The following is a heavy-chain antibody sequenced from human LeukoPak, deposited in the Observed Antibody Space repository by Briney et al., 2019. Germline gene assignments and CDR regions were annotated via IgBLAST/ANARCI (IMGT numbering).Heavy chain of an antibody. V-gene: IGHV4-59*01. CDR1: GGSISSYY. CDR2: IYYSGST. Sequence: SETLSLTCTVSGGSISSYYWSWIRQPPGKGLEWIGYIYYSGSTNYNPSLKSRVTISVDTSKNQFSLKLSSVTAADTAVYYCASAAMTTVTPFGYWGQGTLVTVSS. CDR3: ASAAMTTVTPFGY. J-gene: IGHJ4*02. D-gene: IGHD4-11*01.